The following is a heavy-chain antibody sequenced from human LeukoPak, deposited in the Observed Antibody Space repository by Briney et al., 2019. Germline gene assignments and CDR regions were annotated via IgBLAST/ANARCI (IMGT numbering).Heavy chain of an antibody. CDR2: ISSSSSTI. CDR1: GFTFSSYS. J-gene: IGHJ4*02. Sequence: GGSLRLSCAASGFTFSSYSMNWVRQAPGKGLEWVSYISSSSSTIYYADSVKGRFTISRDNAKNSLYLQMNSLRAEDTAVYYCARAYYDSSGYHYFDYWGQGTLVTVSS. CDR3: ARAYYDSSGYHYFDY. V-gene: IGHV3-48*01. D-gene: IGHD3-22*01.